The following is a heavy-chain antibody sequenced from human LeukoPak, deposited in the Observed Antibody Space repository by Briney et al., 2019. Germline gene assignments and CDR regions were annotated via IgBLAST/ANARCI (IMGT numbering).Heavy chain of an antibody. CDR2: IIPIFGIA. V-gene: IGHV1-69*04. CDR1: GGTFSSYA. CDR3: ARGVAWENSVPFDY. J-gene: IGHJ4*02. Sequence: GASVKVSCKASGGTFSSYAISWVRQAPGQGLEWMGRIIPIFGIANYAQKFQGRVTITADKSTSTAYMELSSLRSEDTAVCYCARGVAWENSVPFDYWGQGTLVTVSS. D-gene: IGHD5/OR15-5a*01.